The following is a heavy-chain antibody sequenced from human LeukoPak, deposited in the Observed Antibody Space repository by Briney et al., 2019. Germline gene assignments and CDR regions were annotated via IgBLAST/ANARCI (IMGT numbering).Heavy chain of an antibody. CDR3: AGGVGWHFDL. J-gene: IGHJ2*01. V-gene: IGHV3-7*01. D-gene: IGHD3-10*01. CDR2: INADENEK. Sequence: GGSLRLSCAASGFIFNTYCMMWVRQAPGKWLEWVATINADENEKFYVDSVKGRFTISRDNAKNSLYLQINSLRVEDTAVYYCAGGVGWHFDLWGRGTLVTVSS. CDR1: GFIFNTYC.